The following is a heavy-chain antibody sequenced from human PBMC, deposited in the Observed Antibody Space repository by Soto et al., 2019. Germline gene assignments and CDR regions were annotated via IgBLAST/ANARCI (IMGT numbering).Heavy chain of an antibody. J-gene: IGHJ5*02. Sequence: RNISCKGSGYIFTSYWIGWVRQMPGKFLEWMGIIYPGDSDTRYSPSFQGQVTISADKSISTAYLQWSRLKASDTAMYYCARHVGSVVVVKENWFEPWGQGTLGSVSS. V-gene: IGHV5-51*01. CDR1: GYIFTSYW. CDR3: ARHVGSVVVVKENWFEP. CDR2: IYPGDSDT. D-gene: IGHD2-2*01.